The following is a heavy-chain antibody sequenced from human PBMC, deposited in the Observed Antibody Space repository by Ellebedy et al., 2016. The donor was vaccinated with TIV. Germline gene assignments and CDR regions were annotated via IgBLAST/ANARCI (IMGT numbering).Heavy chain of an antibody. CDR1: GGSLSGYY. CDR3: ARRVGGAYAS. CDR2: INHSGST. V-gene: IGHV4-34*01. J-gene: IGHJ5*02. D-gene: IGHD4-23*01. Sequence: GSLRLSXGVSGGSLSGYYWSWIRQAPGKGLEWIGEINHSGSTSDNPSLKSRVTMSVDTSKNQFSMSLTSVTAADTAMYFCARRVGGAYASWGQGTLVTVAS.